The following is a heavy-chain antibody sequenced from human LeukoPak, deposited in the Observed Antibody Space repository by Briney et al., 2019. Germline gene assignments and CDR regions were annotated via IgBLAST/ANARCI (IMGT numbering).Heavy chain of an antibody. CDR1: GFTFSNYD. Sequence: PGGSLRLSCVGSGFTFSNYDIHWVRQGAGKGLEWVSGIGVGGDIHYPGSVKGRFTISRENAKNSVYLQMNNLRVGGTAVYYCARGSGRGVTWFDPWGQGTLVTVSS. J-gene: IGHJ5*02. CDR3: ARGSGRGVTWFDP. CDR2: IGVGGDI. D-gene: IGHD3-10*01. V-gene: IGHV3-13*01.